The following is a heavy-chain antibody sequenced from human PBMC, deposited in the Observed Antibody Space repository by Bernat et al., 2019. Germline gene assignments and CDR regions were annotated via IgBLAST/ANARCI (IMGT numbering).Heavy chain of an antibody. CDR2: IYNGGST. D-gene: IGHD2-21*01. Sequence: QMQLQESGPGLVTPSQTLSLTCTVSGGSVSSGGNYWNWIRQHPGKGLEWIGCIYNGGSTYYNPSLKSRIAMSIDTSKNQVSLRLSSVTAADTAVYFCARDLGLTASGGIGFDSWGQGILVTVSS. V-gene: IGHV4-31*03. CDR1: GGSVSSGGNY. CDR3: ARDLGLTASGGIGFDS. J-gene: IGHJ4*02.